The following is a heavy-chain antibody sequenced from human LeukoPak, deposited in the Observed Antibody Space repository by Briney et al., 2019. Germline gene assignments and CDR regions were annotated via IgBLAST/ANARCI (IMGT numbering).Heavy chain of an antibody. D-gene: IGHD5-18*01. V-gene: IGHV4-59*08. CDR3: ARGGDTAMGTFFDI. Sequence: SETLSLTCTVSGGSISGYYWSWIRQPPGKGLEWIGCIYYTGGTNYNPSLKSRATISVDMSKNQFSLKLNSVIAADTAVYYCARGGDTAMGTFFDIWGQGTMVTVSS. J-gene: IGHJ3*02. CDR1: GGSISGYY. CDR2: IYYTGGT.